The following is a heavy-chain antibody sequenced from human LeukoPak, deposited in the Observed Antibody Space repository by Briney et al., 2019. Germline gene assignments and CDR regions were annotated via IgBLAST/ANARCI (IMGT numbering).Heavy chain of an antibody. Sequence: GASVKVSCKASGYTFTSYAMNWVRQAPGQELEWMGWINTNTGNPTYAQGFTGRFVFSLDTSVSTAYLQISSLKAEDTAVYYCARVALQLRRLEWLSSPTLFDPWGQGTLVIVSS. D-gene: IGHD3-3*01. CDR3: ARVALQLRRLEWLSSPTLFDP. V-gene: IGHV7-4-1*02. J-gene: IGHJ5*02. CDR1: GYTFTSYA. CDR2: INTNTGNP.